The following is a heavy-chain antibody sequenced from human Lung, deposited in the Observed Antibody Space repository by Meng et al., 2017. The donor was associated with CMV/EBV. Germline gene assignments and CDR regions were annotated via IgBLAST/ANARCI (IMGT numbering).Heavy chain of an antibody. J-gene: IGHJ4*02. D-gene: IGHD6-19*01. Sequence: SVKVSCKASRGRFGNYGISWARQAPGQGLEWMGGIIPFLGVASYAPKFKGRFTITTDKSTGTVYMDLSSLRSEDMAVYYCATDAVARGDYWGQGTMVTVSS. V-gene: IGHV1-69*10. CDR3: ATDAVARGDY. CDR1: RGRFGNYG. CDR2: IIPFLGVA.